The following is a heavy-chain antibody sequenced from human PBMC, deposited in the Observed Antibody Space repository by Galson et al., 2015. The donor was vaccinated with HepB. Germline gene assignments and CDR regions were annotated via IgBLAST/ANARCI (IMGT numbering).Heavy chain of an antibody. CDR2: ITPIFGTP. D-gene: IGHD3-16*01. CDR1: GGSFSTYT. CDR3: ARGGYDGGEY. J-gene: IGHJ4*02. Sequence: SVKVSCKASGGSFSTYTISWVRQAPGQGLEWMGGITPIFGTPKYAQKFQGRVTITADTATSTVYMELRSLRSDDTAVYYCARGGYDGGEYWGQGTQVTVSA. V-gene: IGHV1-69*06.